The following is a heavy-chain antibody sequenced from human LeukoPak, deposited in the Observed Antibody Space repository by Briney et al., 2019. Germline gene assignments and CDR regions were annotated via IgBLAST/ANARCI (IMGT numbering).Heavy chain of an antibody. Sequence: SETLSLTCTVSGGSISSYHWTWIRQIPGKGLEWIGYIYYTGTTNYNPLFESRATISVDTSKNQFSLKLTSVTAADTAVYFCARGEDFERYYLAYWGQGTLVTVSS. CDR2: IYYTGTT. V-gene: IGHV4-59*01. D-gene: IGHD3-9*01. CDR3: ARGEDFERYYLAY. CDR1: GGSISSYH. J-gene: IGHJ4*02.